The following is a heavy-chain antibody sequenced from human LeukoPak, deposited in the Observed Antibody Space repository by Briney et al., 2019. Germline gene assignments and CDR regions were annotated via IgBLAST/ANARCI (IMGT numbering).Heavy chain of an antibody. CDR1: GFTVSSYY. Sequence: GGSLRLSCAASGFTVSSYYMSWVRQAPGKGLVWVSRINSDGSITSFADSVKGRFTISRDNAKNTLYLQMDSLKAEDTAVYYCARGLLGTGDYWGQGTLVTVSS. J-gene: IGHJ4*02. CDR3: ARGLLGTGDY. CDR2: INSDGSIT. D-gene: IGHD7-27*01. V-gene: IGHV3-74*01.